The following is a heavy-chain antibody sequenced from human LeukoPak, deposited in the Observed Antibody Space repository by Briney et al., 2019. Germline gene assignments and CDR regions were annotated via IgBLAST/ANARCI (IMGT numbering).Heavy chain of an antibody. CDR3: ARGIQGYYFDY. D-gene: IGHD2-21*01. J-gene: IGHJ4*02. CDR2: IYSGGST. V-gene: IGHV3-53*01. CDR1: GFTVSSNY. Sequence: GGSLRLSCAASGFTVSSNYMSWVRQAPGKGLEWVSVIYSGGSTYYADSVKGRFTISRDNSKSTLYLQMNSLRAEDTAVYYCARGIQGYYFDYWGQGTLVTVSS.